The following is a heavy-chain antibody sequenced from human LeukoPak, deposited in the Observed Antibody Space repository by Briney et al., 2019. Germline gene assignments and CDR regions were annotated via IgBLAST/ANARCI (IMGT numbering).Heavy chain of an antibody. V-gene: IGHV3-23*01. CDR2: IHGSSGST. CDR1: GFTFSNYG. Sequence: SGGSLRLSCAASGFTFSNYGMSWVRQAPGKGLEWVSGIHGSSGSTYYADSVKGRSTISRDNSKNTLYLQMNSLRAEDTAVYYCARGYDFWSGYSFDYWGQGTLVTVSS. CDR3: ARGYDFWSGYSFDY. J-gene: IGHJ4*02. D-gene: IGHD3-3*01.